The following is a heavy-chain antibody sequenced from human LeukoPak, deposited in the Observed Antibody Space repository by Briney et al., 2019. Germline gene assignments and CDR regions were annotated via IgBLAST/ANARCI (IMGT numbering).Heavy chain of an antibody. V-gene: IGHV1-3*01. D-gene: IGHD3-16*01. CDR1: GYTFTSYA. Sequence: ASVKVSCKASGYTFTSYAMHWVRQAPGQRLERMGWINAGNGNTKYSQKFQGRVTITRDTSASTAYMELSSLRSEDTAVYYCARDLTPGVMANWGQGTLVTVSS. CDR3: ARDLTPGVMAN. J-gene: IGHJ4*02. CDR2: INAGNGNT.